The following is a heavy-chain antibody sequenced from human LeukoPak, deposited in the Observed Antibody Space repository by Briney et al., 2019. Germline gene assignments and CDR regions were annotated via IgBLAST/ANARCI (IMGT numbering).Heavy chain of an antibody. CDR3: SLEGSSWYRYFQH. Sequence: GGSLRLSCAASGFTFSSYWMSWVRQAPGKGLEWVANIKQDGSEKYYVDSVKGRFTISRDNAKNSLYLQMNSLRAGDTAVYYSSLEGSSWYRYFQHWGQGTLVTVSS. D-gene: IGHD6-13*01. CDR1: GFTFSSYW. V-gene: IGHV3-7*05. CDR2: IKQDGSEK. J-gene: IGHJ1*01.